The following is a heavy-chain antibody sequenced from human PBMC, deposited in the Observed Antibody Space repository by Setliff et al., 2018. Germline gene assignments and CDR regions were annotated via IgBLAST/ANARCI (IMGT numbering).Heavy chain of an antibody. CDR3: AISTLSICSGGSCPNVFDV. CDR2: ISSYNTDIT. J-gene: IGHJ3*01. Sequence: ASVKVSCKASGYIFSSYGISWVRQAPGQGLQWMGWISSYNTDITNYAERSQGRITMTTDTSTSAAYMELRGLRSDDTAIYYCAISTLSICSGGSCPNVFDVWGPGTLVTVSS. CDR1: GYIFSSYG. D-gene: IGHD2-15*01. V-gene: IGHV1-18*01.